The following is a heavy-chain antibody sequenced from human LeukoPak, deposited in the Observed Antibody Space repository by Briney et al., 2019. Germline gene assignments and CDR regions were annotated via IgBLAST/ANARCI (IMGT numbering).Heavy chain of an antibody. V-gene: IGHV3-48*01. CDR1: GFTFSSYS. D-gene: IGHD2-2*01. CDR3: ATPGGSTSPI. CDR2: ISSSSSTI. Sequence: GGSLRLSCAASGFTFSSYSMNWVRQAPGKGLEWVSYISSSSSTIYYADSVKGRFTISRDNAKNSLYLQMNSLRAEDTAVYYCATPGGSTSPIWGQGTMVTVSS. J-gene: IGHJ3*02.